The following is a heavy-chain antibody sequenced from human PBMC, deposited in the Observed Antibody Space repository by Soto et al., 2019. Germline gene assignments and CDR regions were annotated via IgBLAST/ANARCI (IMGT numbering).Heavy chain of an antibody. CDR2: ISSGGTTT. V-gene: IGHV3-74*01. Sequence: PAGSPRLSCAASGFTFGSHWMHWVSQAPGKGLVYVSRISSGGTTTNYAESVKGRFTISRDNARNTLYLQMNSLRVEDTAVYYCARFGTSYDTSGFLYWGQGTPVTVSS. CDR3: ARFGTSYDTSGFLY. D-gene: IGHD3-22*01. J-gene: IGHJ4*02. CDR1: GFTFGSHW.